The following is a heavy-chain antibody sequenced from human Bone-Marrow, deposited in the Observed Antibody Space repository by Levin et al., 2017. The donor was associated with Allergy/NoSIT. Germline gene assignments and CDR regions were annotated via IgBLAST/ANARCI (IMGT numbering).Heavy chain of an antibody. CDR1: GFTFSNYA. V-gene: IGHV3-23*01. CDR3: ARSGWDHVDR. D-gene: IGHD6-19*01. Sequence: GGSLRLSCAASGFTFSNYAVSWVRQAPGKGLEWVSAISGTSSSTYYADSVKGRFTISRDNSKNTSYLQMSSVRVEDTAIYYCARSGWDHVDRWGQGTRVTVSS. CDR2: ISGTSSST. J-gene: IGHJ4*02.